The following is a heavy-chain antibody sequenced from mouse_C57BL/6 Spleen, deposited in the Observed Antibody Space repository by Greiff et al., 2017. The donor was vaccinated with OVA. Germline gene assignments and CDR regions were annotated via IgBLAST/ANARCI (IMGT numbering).Heavy chain of an antibody. CDR1: GFTFSSYA. Sequence: EVKLVESGEGLVKPGGSLKLSCAASGFTFSSYAMSWVRQTPEKRLEWVAYISSGGDYIYYAHTVKGRFTISRDNARNTLYLQMSSLKSEDTAMYYCTRDGYYGSSHYYAMDYWGQGTSVTVSS. CDR2: ISSGGDYI. D-gene: IGHD1-1*01. V-gene: IGHV5-9-1*02. CDR3: TRDGYYGSSHYYAMDY. J-gene: IGHJ4*01.